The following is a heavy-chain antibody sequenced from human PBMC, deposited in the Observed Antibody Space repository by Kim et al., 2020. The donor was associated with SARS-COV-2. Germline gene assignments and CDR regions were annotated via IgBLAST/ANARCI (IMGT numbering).Heavy chain of an antibody. CDR1: GFTFSSYA. CDR2: ISGSGGST. Sequence: GGSLRLSCAASGFTFSSYAMSWVRQAPGKGLEWVSAISGSGGSTYYADSVKGRFTISRDNSKNTLYLQMNSLRAEDTAVYYCAKDRIAVAGRLRGSYGMDVWGQGTTVTVSS. CDR3: AKDRIAVAGRLRGSYGMDV. V-gene: IGHV3-23*01. D-gene: IGHD6-19*01. J-gene: IGHJ6*02.